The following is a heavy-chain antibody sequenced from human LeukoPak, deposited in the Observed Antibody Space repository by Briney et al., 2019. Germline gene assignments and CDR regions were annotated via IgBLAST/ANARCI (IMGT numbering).Heavy chain of an antibody. V-gene: IGHV1-69*13. CDR1: GGTFSSYA. J-gene: IGHJ4*02. D-gene: IGHD6-19*01. Sequence: SVKVSCKASGGTFSSYAISWVRQAPGQGLEWMGGIIPIFGTANYAQKFQGRVTITADESTSTVYMELSSLRSEDTAVYYCARGGPQWLVHYYFDYWGQGTLVTVSS. CDR2: IIPIFGTA. CDR3: ARGGPQWLVHYYFDY.